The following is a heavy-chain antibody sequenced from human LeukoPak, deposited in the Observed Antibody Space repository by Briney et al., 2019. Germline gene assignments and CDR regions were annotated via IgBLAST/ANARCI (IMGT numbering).Heavy chain of an antibody. CDR2: INPNSGGT. D-gene: IGHD3-9*01. Sequence: ASVKVSCKASGYTFTGYYMHWVRQAPARGPEWMRWINPNSGGTNYAQNFQGRVTMTRDTSISTAYMELSRLRSDDTAVYYCARARGYFDWLPPFDYWGQGTLVTVSS. V-gene: IGHV1-2*02. CDR1: GYTFTGYY. CDR3: ARARGYFDWLPPFDY. J-gene: IGHJ4*02.